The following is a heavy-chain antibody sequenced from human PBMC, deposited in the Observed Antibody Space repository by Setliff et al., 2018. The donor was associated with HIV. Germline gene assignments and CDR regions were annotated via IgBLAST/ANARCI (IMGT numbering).Heavy chain of an antibody. CDR2: INHSGST. CDR1: GGSFSGYY. V-gene: IGHV4-34*01. CDR3: NIYYYYYMDV. Sequence: SDTLSLTCAVYGGSFSGYYWSWIRQPPGKGLEWIGEINHSGSTNYNPSLKSRVTISVDTSKNQFSLKLSSVTAADTAVYYCNIYYYYYMDVWGKGTTVTVSS. J-gene: IGHJ6*03.